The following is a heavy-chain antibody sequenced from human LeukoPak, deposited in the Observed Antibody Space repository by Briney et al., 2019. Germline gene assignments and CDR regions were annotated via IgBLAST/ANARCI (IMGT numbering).Heavy chain of an antibody. CDR3: ASINGVTPFYYYMDV. CDR1: GGSISSSNYC. J-gene: IGHJ6*03. CDR2: IYYSGST. Sequence: SETLSLTCTVSGGSISSSNYCWGWSRQPPGKGLEWIETIYYSGSTYYNPSLKSRVTISVDTSKNQFSLRLSSVTTADTAVYYCASINGVTPFYYYMDVWGKGTTVTVSS. V-gene: IGHV4-39*01. D-gene: IGHD2-21*02.